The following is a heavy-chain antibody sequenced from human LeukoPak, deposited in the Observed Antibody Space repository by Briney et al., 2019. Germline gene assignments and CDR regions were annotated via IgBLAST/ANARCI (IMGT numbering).Heavy chain of an antibody. CDR3: ARDVYCSSISCYNAFDI. CDR1: GFTFSTYW. CDR2: INTDGSST. V-gene: IGHV3-74*01. D-gene: IGHD2-2*02. Sequence: QAGGSLRLSCAASGFTFSTYWMHWVRQAPGKGLVWVSRINTDGSSTSYADSVKGRFTISRDNAKNTLNLQMNSLRAEDTAVYYCARDVYCSSISCYNAFDIWGQGTMVTVSS. J-gene: IGHJ3*02.